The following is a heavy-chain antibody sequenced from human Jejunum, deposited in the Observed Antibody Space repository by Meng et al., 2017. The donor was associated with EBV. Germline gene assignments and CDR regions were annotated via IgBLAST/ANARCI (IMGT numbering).Heavy chain of an antibody. CDR3: ARSSGGVVADYFDY. Sequence: HVQLVQCGAEVKKPGASVKVSCKASGGTFSNYAFSWVRQAPGQGLEWMGGVIPIFATANYAQRFQGRVTITADKSTSTAYMELRSLRSEDTAVYYCARSSGGVVADYFDYWGQGTLVTVSS. CDR2: VIPIFATA. V-gene: IGHV1-69*06. CDR1: GGTFSNYA. D-gene: IGHD3-16*02. J-gene: IGHJ4*02.